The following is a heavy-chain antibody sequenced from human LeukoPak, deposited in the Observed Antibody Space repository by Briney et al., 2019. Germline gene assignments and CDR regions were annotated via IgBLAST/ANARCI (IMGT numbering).Heavy chain of an antibody. CDR3: ARSTVTNPDDAFDI. CDR2: IYYSGST. V-gene: IGHV4-30-4*01. Sequence: SETPSLTCTVSGGSISSGDYYWSWIRQPPGKGLEWIGYIYYSGSTYYNPSLKSRVTISVDTSKNQFSLKLSSVTAADTAVYYCARSTVTNPDDAFDIWGQGTMVTVSS. D-gene: IGHD4-17*01. J-gene: IGHJ3*02. CDR1: GGSISSGDYY.